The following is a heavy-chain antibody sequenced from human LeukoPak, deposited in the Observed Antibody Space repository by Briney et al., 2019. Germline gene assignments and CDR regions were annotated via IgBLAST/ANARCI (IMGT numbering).Heavy chain of an antibody. D-gene: IGHD2-21*01. CDR1: GYTFTNYY. V-gene: IGHV1-46*01. CDR3: ARDESISIVWW. Sequence: ASVKVSCKASGYTFTNYYMHWVRQAPGQGLEWMGIINPSGGSTNYAQKFQGRVTMTRDTSTSTVYMELSSLRSEDTAVYYCARDESISIVWWWGQGTLVTVSS. J-gene: IGHJ1*01. CDR2: INPSGGST.